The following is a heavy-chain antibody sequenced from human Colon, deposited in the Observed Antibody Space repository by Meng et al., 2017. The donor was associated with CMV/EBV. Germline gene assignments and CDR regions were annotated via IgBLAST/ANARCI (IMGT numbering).Heavy chain of an antibody. CDR2: ITNSGITT. Sequence: GESLKISCAASGFNFSDYYMSWIRQAPGKGLDWISYITNSGITTYYADSVRGRFTISRDNGEKSIYLEMNSLTSEDSALYYCAKDRKGGGEIDYWGQGTLVTVSS. J-gene: IGHJ4*02. CDR3: AKDRKGGGEIDY. D-gene: IGHD2-21*01. CDR1: GFNFSDYY. V-gene: IGHV3-11*01.